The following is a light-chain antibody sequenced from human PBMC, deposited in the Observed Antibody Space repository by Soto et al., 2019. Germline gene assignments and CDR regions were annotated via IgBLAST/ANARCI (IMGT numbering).Light chain of an antibody. CDR2: GAS. CDR3: QQYGSSPPCT. V-gene: IGKV3-20*01. CDR1: QSVSSSY. Sequence: EIVLTQSPGTLSLSPGERATLFCRASQSVSSSYLAWYQQKPGQAPRLLIYGASSRATGIPDRFSGSGSGTDFTLTISRLEPEDFAVYYCQQYGSSPPCTFGQGTKVEIK. J-gene: IGKJ1*01.